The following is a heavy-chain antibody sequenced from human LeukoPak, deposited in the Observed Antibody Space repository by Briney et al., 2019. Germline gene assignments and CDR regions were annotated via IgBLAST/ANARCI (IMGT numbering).Heavy chain of an antibody. CDR2: IYYSGST. V-gene: IGHV4-59*01. CDR3: ARAFYPGYYSYMAV. Sequence: KPSETLSLTCTVSGGSISPYYWSWIRQPPGKGLEWIGYIYYSGSTNYNPSLKSRVTISVDTSKNQLSLKLSSVTAADTAVYYCARAFYPGYYSYMAVWGKGTTVTVSS. CDR1: GGSISPYY. J-gene: IGHJ6*03. D-gene: IGHD3-3*02.